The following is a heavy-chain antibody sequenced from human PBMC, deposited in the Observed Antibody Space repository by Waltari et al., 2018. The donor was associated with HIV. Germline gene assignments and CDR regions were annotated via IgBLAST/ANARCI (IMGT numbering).Heavy chain of an antibody. CDR2: GWYDGTNK. J-gene: IGHJ4*02. V-gene: IGHV3-33*01. Sequence: TGFSFSDYAMHGVRPAPGKGREWVAVGWYDGTNKYYADSVKGRFLISRDNSKRTLYLQMNHLTAEDTAVYYCARDLQATVAVDYFDFWGQGTLVTVSS. CDR1: GFSFSDYA. CDR3: ARDLQATVAVDYFDF.